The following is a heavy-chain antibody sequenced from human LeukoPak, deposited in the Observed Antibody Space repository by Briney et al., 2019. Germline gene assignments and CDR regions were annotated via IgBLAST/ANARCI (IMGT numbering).Heavy chain of an antibody. CDR3: ARHYEDTAMDLFDY. Sequence: SETLSLTCTVSGGSISSYYWSWIRQPPGKGLEWIGYIYYSGSTNYNPSLKSRVTISVDTSKNQFSLKLSSVTAADTAVYYCARHYEDTAMDLFDYWGQGTLVTVSS. D-gene: IGHD5-18*01. J-gene: IGHJ4*02. CDR1: GGSISSYY. V-gene: IGHV4-59*08. CDR2: IYYSGST.